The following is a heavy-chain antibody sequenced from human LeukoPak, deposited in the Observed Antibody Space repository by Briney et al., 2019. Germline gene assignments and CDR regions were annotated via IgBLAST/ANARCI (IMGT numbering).Heavy chain of an antibody. V-gene: IGHV3-21*01. CDR3: AREQSGWLFDY. D-gene: IGHD5-12*01. CDR2: IFSSSTYI. Sequence: GGSLRLSCAASGFAFNTYSMNWVRQAPGKGLEWVSFIFSSSTYIYYTDSVKGRFTISRDNARNSLYLQMNSLRAEDTAVYYCAREQSGWLFDYWGRGTLVTVSS. J-gene: IGHJ4*02. CDR1: GFAFNTYS.